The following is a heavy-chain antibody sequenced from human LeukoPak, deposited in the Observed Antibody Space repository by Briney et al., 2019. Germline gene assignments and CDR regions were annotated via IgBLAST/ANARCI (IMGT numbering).Heavy chain of an antibody. CDR1: GGSIFSYY. J-gene: IGHJ2*01. Sequence: SETLSLTCTVSGGSIFSYYWNWIRQPPGRGLEWIGYIYSNGITTYNPSLRSRGTISIATSKNQFSLRLRSATAADTAIYYCARRAYYDSSGYYPASGYFDLWGRGALVTVSS. CDR2: IYSNGIT. D-gene: IGHD3-22*01. V-gene: IGHV4-4*08. CDR3: ARRAYYDSSGYYPASGYFDL.